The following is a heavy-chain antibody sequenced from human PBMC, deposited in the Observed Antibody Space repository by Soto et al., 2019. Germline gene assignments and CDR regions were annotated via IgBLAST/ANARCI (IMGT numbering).Heavy chain of an antibody. D-gene: IGHD3-22*01. CDR2: IDPSDSFT. CDR3: ARLAAAYYYDSSGYYPIIDY. CDR1: GYSFTSYW. V-gene: IGHV5-10-1*01. J-gene: IGHJ4*02. Sequence: GESLKISCKGSGYSFTSYWISWVRQMPGKGLECMWRIDPSDSFTNYSPSFQGHVTISADKSISTAYLQWSSLKASDTAMYYFARLAAAYYYDSSGYYPIIDYWGQGTLVTVSS.